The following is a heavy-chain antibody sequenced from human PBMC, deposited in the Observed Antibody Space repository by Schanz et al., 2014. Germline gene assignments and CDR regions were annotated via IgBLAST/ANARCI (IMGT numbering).Heavy chain of an antibody. CDR1: GFTVSSNH. J-gene: IGHJ3*02. CDR2: ISSSSSYI. Sequence: VQLLQFGGGVVQPGRSLRLSCAVSGFTVSSNHMSWVRQAPGKGLEWVSSISSSSSYIYYADSVKGRFTISRDNAKNSLYLQMNSLRAEDTAIYFCTRSYYDFSWGSYRFRAFDIWGQGTTVIVSS. CDR3: TRSYYDFSWGSYRFRAFDI. D-gene: IGHD3-16*02. V-gene: IGHV3-21*01.